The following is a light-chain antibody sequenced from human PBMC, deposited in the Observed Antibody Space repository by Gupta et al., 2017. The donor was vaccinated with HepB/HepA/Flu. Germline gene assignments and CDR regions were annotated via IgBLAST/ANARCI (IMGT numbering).Light chain of an antibody. CDR2: KAS. J-gene: IGKJ1*01. Sequence: DIKMTQSPSTLSASVGDRVTITCRASQSISSWLAWYQQQPGKAPKLLIYKASSLESVVPSRFSGSGSGTEFTLTISSLQPDDFATYYCQQYNSYSRTFGQGTKVEIK. CDR3: QQYNSYSRT. V-gene: IGKV1-5*03. CDR1: QSISSW.